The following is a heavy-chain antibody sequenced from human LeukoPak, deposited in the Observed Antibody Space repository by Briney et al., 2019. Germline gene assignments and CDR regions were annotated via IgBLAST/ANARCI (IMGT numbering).Heavy chain of an antibody. CDR2: ISYDGSNK. D-gene: IGHD3-3*01. CDR1: GFTFSSYA. V-gene: IGHV3-30-3*01. CDR3: AKARSGYNYYYYGMDV. J-gene: IGHJ6*02. Sequence: PGRSLRLSCAASGFTFSSYAMHWVRQAPGKGLEWVAVISYDGSNKYYADSVKGRFTISRDNSKNTLYLQMNSLRAEDTAVYYCAKARSGYNYYYYGMDVWGQGTTVTVSS.